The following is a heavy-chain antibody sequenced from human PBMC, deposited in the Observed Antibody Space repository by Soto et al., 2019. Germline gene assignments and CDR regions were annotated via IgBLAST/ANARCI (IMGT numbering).Heavy chain of an antibody. CDR1: GGTFSSYS. CDR2: IISVLGLP. V-gene: IGHV1-69*08. J-gene: IGHJ2*01. Sequence: VQLVQSGAEVKKPGSSVKVSCKASGGTFSSYSISWVRQAPGQGLEWMGRIISVLGLPNYAQKFQGRVTITADKSTSTAYMELSSLRHEDTALYYCARDRCSSTSCARGNWYFDLWGRGTLVTVSS. D-gene: IGHD2-2*01. CDR3: ARDRCSSTSCARGNWYFDL.